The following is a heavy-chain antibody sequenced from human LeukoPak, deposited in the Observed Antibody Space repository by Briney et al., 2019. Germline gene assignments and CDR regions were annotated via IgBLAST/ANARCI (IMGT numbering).Heavy chain of an antibody. J-gene: IGHJ4*02. D-gene: IGHD3-22*01. Sequence: PGGSLRPSCAASGFTFGNYVMSWVGPAPGKGLAGVSFISPNADRTSKADSVEGLFTISKDTPRNTLYLQMSSLREDDTAVYYCAIMHGYYDGSGYWVQWGQGTLVTVSS. V-gene: IGHV3-23*01. CDR2: ISPNADRT. CDR3: AIMHGYYDGSGYWVQ. CDR1: GFTFGNYV.